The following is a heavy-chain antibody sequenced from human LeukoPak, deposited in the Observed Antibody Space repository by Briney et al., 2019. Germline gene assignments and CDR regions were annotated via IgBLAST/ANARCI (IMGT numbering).Heavy chain of an antibody. Sequence: GGSLRLSCAASGFTFSSYEMNWVRQAPGKGLEWVSYISSSGSTIYYADSVKGRFTISRDNAKNSLYLQMNSLRAEDTAVYYCARDSFGGWFDPWGQGTLVTVSS. CDR1: GFTFSSYE. D-gene: IGHD4-23*01. CDR3: ARDSFGGWFDP. V-gene: IGHV3-48*03. J-gene: IGHJ5*02. CDR2: ISSSGSTI.